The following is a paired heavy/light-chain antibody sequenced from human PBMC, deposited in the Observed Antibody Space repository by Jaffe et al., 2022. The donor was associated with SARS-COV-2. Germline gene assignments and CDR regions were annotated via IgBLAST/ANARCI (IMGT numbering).Heavy chain of an antibody. D-gene: IGHD3-22*01. CDR1: GFTFSSYT. CDR2: ISSGSNYI. J-gene: IGHJ4*02. V-gene: IGHV3-21*01. Sequence: EVQLVESGGGLVKPGGSLRLSCEASGFTFSSYTMNWVRQAPGKGLEWVSSISSGSNYIHYADSVKGRFTISRDNAKNSLYLQMISLRAEDTAIYYCASSDYYYDNSAYYYFDYWGQGTLVTVSS. CDR3: ASSDYYYDNSAYYYFDY.
Light chain of an antibody. Sequence: DIQMTQSPSSLSASVGDRVTITCRASQTINIYLNWYQQKPGRAPKLLIYGVSTLQTGVPSRFSGSGSGTDFTLTISSLQPEDFATYYCHQSYSTPWTFGQGTEVEIK. V-gene: IGKV1-39*01. CDR3: HQSYSTPWT. CDR2: GVS. J-gene: IGKJ1*01. CDR1: QTINIY.